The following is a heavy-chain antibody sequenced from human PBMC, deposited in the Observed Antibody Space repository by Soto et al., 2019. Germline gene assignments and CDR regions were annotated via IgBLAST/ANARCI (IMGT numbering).Heavy chain of an antibody. D-gene: IGHD3-10*02. V-gene: IGHV1-69*12. CDR3: AGGYYVLDL. Sequence: QVQLVQSGAEVKKPGSSVKVSCQASGITFKSYGLSWVRQAPGQGLEWMGGITPLFGAANYAQNFQGRVTITADDSTTTAHMELSRLRSEDTAVYYCAGGYYVLDLWGQGTLVTVSS. CDR2: ITPLFGAA. J-gene: IGHJ4*02. CDR1: GITFKSYG.